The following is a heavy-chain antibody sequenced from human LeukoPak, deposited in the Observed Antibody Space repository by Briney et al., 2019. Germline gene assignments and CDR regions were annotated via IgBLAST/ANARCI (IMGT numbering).Heavy chain of an antibody. J-gene: IGHJ4*02. CDR3: ARRVGGSEHFDY. CDR1: AGSISSYS. D-gene: IGHD5-12*01. V-gene: IGHV4-59*01. CDR2: ISYSGST. Sequence: PSETLSLTCTVSAGSISSYSWNWIRQPPRKGLEWIGYISYSGSTNYNPSLKSRLTISIDTSKNHFSLNLTSVTAADTAMYYCARRVGGSEHFDYWGQGALVTVSS.